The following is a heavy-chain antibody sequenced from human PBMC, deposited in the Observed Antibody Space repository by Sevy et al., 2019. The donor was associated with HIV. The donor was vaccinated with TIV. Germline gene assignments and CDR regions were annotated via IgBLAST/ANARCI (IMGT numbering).Heavy chain of an antibody. CDR1: GGSIGHYY. CDR2: VYYTGST. Sequence: SETLSLTCTVSGGSIGHYYWSWIRQPPGKGLEWIAYVYYTGSTNYNPSLKGRVTIALDTPKNLFSLNLSSLTAADTAVYYCVRQGGLVDYGMDVWGQGTTVTVSS. CDR3: VRQGGLVDYGMDV. V-gene: IGHV4-59*01. J-gene: IGHJ6*02. D-gene: IGHD1-26*01.